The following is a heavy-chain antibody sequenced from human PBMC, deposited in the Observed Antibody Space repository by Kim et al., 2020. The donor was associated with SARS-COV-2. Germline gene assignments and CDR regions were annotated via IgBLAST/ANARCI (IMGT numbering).Heavy chain of an antibody. J-gene: IGHJ6*02. CDR1: GGTFSSYA. CDR2: IIPIFGTA. CDR3: ARLMRLVRIAAKDYYYYGMDV. D-gene: IGHD6-13*01. Sequence: SVKVSCKASGGTFSSYAISWVRQAPGQGLEWMGGIIPIFGTANYAQKFQGRVTITADESTSTAYMELSSLRSEDTAVYYCARLMRLVRIAAKDYYYYGMDVWGQGTTVTVSS. V-gene: IGHV1-69*13.